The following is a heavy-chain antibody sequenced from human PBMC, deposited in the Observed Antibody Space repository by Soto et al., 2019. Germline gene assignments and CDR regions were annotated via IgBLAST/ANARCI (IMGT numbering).Heavy chain of an antibody. J-gene: IGHJ4*02. Sequence: EVQLLESGGGLVQPGGSLRLSCAASGFIFSSYALSWVRQAPGKGLEWVSALSGNGGSTYYADSVKGRFTISRDNSKNTLYLQMNSLRAEDTAIYYGAKDHGDYGLDYWGQGTLVTVSS. CDR1: GFIFSSYA. V-gene: IGHV3-23*01. CDR3: AKDHGDYGLDY. D-gene: IGHD4-17*01. CDR2: LSGNGGST.